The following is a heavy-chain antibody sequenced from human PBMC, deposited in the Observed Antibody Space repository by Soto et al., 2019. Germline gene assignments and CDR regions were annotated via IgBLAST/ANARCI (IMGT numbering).Heavy chain of an antibody. D-gene: IGHD3-10*01. CDR3: AKAGGDF. V-gene: IGHV3-23*01. J-gene: IGHJ4*02. CDR2: ISGSGGAT. CDR1: GFIASNYA. Sequence: GGSLRLSCAASGFIASNYAMSWVRQAPGKGLEWVSGISGSGGATFYADSVKGRFTLSRDSSKNTVYLQMDRLRAEDTAVYYCAKAGGDFWGQGTVVPSPQ.